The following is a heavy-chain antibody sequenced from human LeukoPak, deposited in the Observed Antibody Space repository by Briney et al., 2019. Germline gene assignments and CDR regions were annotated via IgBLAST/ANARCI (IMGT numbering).Heavy chain of an antibody. J-gene: IGHJ6*02. CDR2: IYYSGST. Sequence: SETLSLICTVSGGSISSYYWNWIRQPPGKGLEWIGYIYYSGSTNYNPSLKSRVAISVDTSKNQFSLKLSSVTAADTAVYYCARLGCGGDCYWTYYYGMDVWGQGTTVTVSS. V-gene: IGHV4-59*08. CDR3: ARLGCGGDCYWTYYYGMDV. CDR1: GGSISSYY. D-gene: IGHD2-21*02.